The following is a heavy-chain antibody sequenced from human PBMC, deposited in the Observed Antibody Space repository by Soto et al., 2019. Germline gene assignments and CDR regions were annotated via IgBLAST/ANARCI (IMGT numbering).Heavy chain of an antibody. CDR3: ASEVPSRYFDL. V-gene: IGHV4-34*01. CDR2: IHHSGST. Sequence: QVRLQQWGAGLLKPSETLPLTCAVYGGSFSDYYWSWVRQPPGKGPEWMGEIHHSGSTNYNPSLKRXXPXPXXTPNNQFSLTLNSVTAADTAVYSCASEVPSRYFDLWGRGTPVTVSS. CDR1: GGSFSDYY. J-gene: IGHJ2*01. D-gene: IGHD3-10*01.